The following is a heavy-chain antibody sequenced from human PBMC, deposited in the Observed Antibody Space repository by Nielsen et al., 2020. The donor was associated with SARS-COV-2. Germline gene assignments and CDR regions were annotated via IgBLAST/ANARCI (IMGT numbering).Heavy chain of an antibody. CDR3: ARLRDDGYYFDTGPYDY. CDR1: GLDFSDYW. V-gene: IGHV3-74*03. J-gene: IGHJ4*02. Sequence: GESLKISCAASGLDFSDYWIHWVRRGPGGGLEWVSRINADGTKTTYAAFAKGRFSISRDNAKNTVYLQMNSLKAEDTAVYYCARLRDDGYYFDTGPYDYWGQGSPVTVSS. CDR2: INADGTKT. D-gene: IGHD2/OR15-2a*01.